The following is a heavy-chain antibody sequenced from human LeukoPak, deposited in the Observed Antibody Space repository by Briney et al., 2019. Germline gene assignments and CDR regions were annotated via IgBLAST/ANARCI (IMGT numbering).Heavy chain of an antibody. Sequence: GGSLRLSCAASGFTFSSYAMRWVRQAPGKGLEWVSAISGSGGSTYYADSVKGRFTISRDNSKNTLYLQMNSLRAEDTAVYYCAKGGTDYYDSSGYFIFDYWGQGTLVTVSS. CDR1: GFTFSSYA. V-gene: IGHV3-23*01. CDR3: AKGGTDYYDSSGYFIFDY. D-gene: IGHD3-22*01. CDR2: ISGSGGST. J-gene: IGHJ4*02.